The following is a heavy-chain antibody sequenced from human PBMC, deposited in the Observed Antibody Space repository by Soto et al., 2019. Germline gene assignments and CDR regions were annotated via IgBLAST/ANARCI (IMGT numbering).Heavy chain of an antibody. V-gene: IGHV4-59*01. J-gene: IGHJ5*02. CDR3: ASSSIAVTLTGFDP. CDR1: GASISSYY. D-gene: IGHD6-19*01. CDR2: IYCSGST. Sequence: SETLSLTCTVSGASISSYYWSWIRQPPGKGLEWIGYIYCSGSTNYNPSLKSRVTISVDTSKNQFSLKLSSVTAADTAVYYCASSSIAVTLTGFDPWGQGTLVTVSS.